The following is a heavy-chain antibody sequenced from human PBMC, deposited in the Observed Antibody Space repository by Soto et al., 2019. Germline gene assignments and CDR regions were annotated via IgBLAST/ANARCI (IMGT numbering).Heavy chain of an antibody. V-gene: IGHV3-7*05. J-gene: IGHJ4*02. CDR1: GFTFSSYW. CDR2: IKQDGSEK. Sequence: PGGSLRLSCAASGFTFSSYWMSWVRQAPGKGLEWVANIKQDGSEKYYVDSVKGRFTISRDNAKNSLYLQMNSLRAEDTAVYYCARDILRYFDWSPNHYFDYWGQGTLVTVSS. D-gene: IGHD3-9*01. CDR3: ARDILRYFDWSPNHYFDY.